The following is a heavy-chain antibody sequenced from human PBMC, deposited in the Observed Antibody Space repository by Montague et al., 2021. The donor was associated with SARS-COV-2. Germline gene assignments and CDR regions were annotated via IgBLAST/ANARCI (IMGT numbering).Heavy chain of an antibody. CDR2: IYYSGSTS. J-gene: IGHJ4*02. Sequence: SEILSLTCTVSGGSIDSSSYHWDWIRQSPGKGLEWIGSIYYSGSTSYYNPSLKSRVTISADTSKNQFSLKLTSVTAADTAVYYCARYRRDGSYFLDYWGQGTLVTVSS. CDR1: GGSIDSSSYH. V-gene: IGHV4-39*01. CDR3: ARYRRDGSYFLDY. D-gene: IGHD5-24*01.